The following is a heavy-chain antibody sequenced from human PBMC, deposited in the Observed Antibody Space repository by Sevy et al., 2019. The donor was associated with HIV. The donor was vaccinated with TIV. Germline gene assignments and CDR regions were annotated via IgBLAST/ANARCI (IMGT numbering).Heavy chain of an antibody. D-gene: IGHD3-3*01. Sequence: GGSLRLSCAASGFTFSSYNMNWVRQAPGKGLEWVSFVFSSSSYIYYAASVKGRFTISRDNAKNSLYLQMNSLRAEDTAVYYCARDKTILEGRYGMDVWGQGTTVTVSS. CDR2: VFSSSSYI. CDR3: ARDKTILEGRYGMDV. V-gene: IGHV3-21*01. J-gene: IGHJ6*02. CDR1: GFTFSSYN.